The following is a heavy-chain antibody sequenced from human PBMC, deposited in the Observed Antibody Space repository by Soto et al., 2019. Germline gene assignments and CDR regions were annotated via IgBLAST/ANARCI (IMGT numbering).Heavy chain of an antibody. V-gene: IGHV4-39*07. CDR1: GGSISSSSYY. CDR3: ARGSYYYDSSGYYHY. J-gene: IGHJ4*02. CDR2: FYYSGST. D-gene: IGHD3-22*01. Sequence: SETLSLTCTVSGGSISSSSYYWGWIRQSPGKGLEWIGSFYYSGSTYYNPSLKSRVTISVDTSKNQFSLKLSSVTAADTAVYYCARGSYYYDSSGYYHYWGQG.